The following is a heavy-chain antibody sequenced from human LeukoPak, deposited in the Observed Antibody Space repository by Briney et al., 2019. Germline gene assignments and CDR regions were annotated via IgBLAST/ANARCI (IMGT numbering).Heavy chain of an antibody. CDR3: ATIHLDAFDI. CDR2: FDPEDGET. V-gene: IGHV1-24*01. Sequence: AASVKVSCKVSGYTLTELSMHWVRQAPGKGLEWVGGFDPEDGETIYAQKFQGRVTMTEDTSTDTAYMELSSLRSEDTAVYYCATIHLDAFDIWGQGTMVTVSS. J-gene: IGHJ3*02. CDR1: GYTLTELS. D-gene: IGHD3-3*02.